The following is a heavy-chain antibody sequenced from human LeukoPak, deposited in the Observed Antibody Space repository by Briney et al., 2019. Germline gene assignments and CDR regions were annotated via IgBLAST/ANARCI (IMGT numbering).Heavy chain of an antibody. J-gene: IGHJ4*02. Sequence: PSEALSLTCTVSGGSISSYYWSWIRQPPGKGLEWIGYVYYSGSTSYNPSLKSRVTISVDTSKNQFSLKLSSVTAADTAVYYCASSSSWYLFFDYWGQGTLVTVSS. V-gene: IGHV4-59*08. D-gene: IGHD6-13*01. CDR3: ASSSSWYLFFDY. CDR1: GGSISSYY. CDR2: VYYSGST.